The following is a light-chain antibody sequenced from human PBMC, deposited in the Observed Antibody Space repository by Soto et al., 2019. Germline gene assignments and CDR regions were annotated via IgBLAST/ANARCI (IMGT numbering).Light chain of an antibody. CDR1: QSVSSY. V-gene: IGKV3-11*01. J-gene: IGKJ5*01. CDR2: DTS. Sequence: EIVLTQSPATLSLSPGERATLSCRASQSVSSYLAWYQQKPGQAPRLLIYDTSNRATGIPARFSGSGSGTDFTLTISSLEPEDCAGYHWQQGSNSITFGQGTRLEIK. CDR3: QQGSNSIT.